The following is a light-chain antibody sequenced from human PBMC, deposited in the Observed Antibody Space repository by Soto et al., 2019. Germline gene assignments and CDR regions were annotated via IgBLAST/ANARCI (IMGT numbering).Light chain of an antibody. V-gene: IGKV1-5*03. CDR1: QSISSW. J-gene: IGKJ1*01. Sequence: DTLMTQSPSTLSASIGDRVTITCRASQSISSWLAWYQQKPGKAPKLLIYKASSLESGVPSRFSGSGSGTEFTLTISSLQPDDFATYYCQQYNSFTWTFGQGTKVEIK. CDR2: KAS. CDR3: QQYNSFTWT.